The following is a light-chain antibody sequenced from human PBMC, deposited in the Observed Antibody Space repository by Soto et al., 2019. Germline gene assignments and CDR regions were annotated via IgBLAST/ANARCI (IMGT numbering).Light chain of an antibody. CDR2: AAS. V-gene: IGKV3-20*01. CDR3: QQYGSSRWT. J-gene: IGKJ1*01. CDR1: QSFSSTY. Sequence: EIVLTQSPDTLSLFPGERATLSCRASQSFSSTYLAWYQQKPGQAPRPLISAASSRATGTPDRFSGSGSGTDFTLTISRLEPEDFAVYYCQQYGSSRWTFGQGTKVEIK.